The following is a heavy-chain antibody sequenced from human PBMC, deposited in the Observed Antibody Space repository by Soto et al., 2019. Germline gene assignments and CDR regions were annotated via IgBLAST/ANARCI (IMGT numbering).Heavy chain of an antibody. CDR1: GFTVNSYG. Sequence: GGSLRLSCAASGFTVNSYGMHWVRQAPGKGLEWVAVIWYDGSNKYYADSVKGRFTISRDNSKNTLYLQMNSLRAEDTAVYYCARDTGSRLDYWGQGTLVTVSS. D-gene: IGHD3-10*01. CDR2: IWYDGSNK. V-gene: IGHV3-33*01. CDR3: ARDTGSRLDY. J-gene: IGHJ4*02.